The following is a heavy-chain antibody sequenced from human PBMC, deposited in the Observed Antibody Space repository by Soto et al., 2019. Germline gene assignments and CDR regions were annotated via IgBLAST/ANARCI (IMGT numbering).Heavy chain of an antibody. D-gene: IGHD3-16*01. CDR1: GGSFSSYY. J-gene: IGHJ5*02. CDR3: AREGGEQYSFDP. Sequence: RSLTCTVSGGSFSSYYWSWIRQPPGKGLEWIGYIYYSGSTNYNPSLKSRVTISVDTSKNHFSLKVSSVTAADTAMYYCAREGGEQYSFDPWGQGTLVTVSS. CDR2: IYYSGST. V-gene: IGHV4-59*01.